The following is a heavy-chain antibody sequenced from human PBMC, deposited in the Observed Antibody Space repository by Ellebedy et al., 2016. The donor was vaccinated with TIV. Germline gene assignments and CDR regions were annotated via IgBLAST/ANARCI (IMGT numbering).Heavy chain of an antibody. V-gene: IGHV1-46*01. Sequence: ASVKVSCKASGYTFANSFIHWVRQAPGQGLEWLGIINPSGGYTTYAQRFQGRVTMTRDTSTSTVYMELNSLRSDDTAMYYCAREGGSGSSGFDYWGQGTLVSVSS. J-gene: IGHJ4*02. D-gene: IGHD3-10*01. CDR1: GYTFANSF. CDR2: INPSGGYT. CDR3: AREGGSGSSGFDY.